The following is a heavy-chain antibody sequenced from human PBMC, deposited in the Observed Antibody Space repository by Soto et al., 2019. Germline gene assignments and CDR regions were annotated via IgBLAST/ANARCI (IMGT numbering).Heavy chain of an antibody. Sequence: GGSLRLSCAASGFTFSSYGMHWVRQAPGKGLEWVAVIWYDGSNKYYADSVKGRFTISRDNSKNTLYLQMNSLRAEDMAVYYCARDSQGYSYGLNPYYYYYGMDVWGQGTTVTVSS. CDR3: ARDSQGYSYGLNPYYYYYGMDV. J-gene: IGHJ6*02. CDR1: GFTFSSYG. D-gene: IGHD5-18*01. V-gene: IGHV3-33*01. CDR2: IWYDGSNK.